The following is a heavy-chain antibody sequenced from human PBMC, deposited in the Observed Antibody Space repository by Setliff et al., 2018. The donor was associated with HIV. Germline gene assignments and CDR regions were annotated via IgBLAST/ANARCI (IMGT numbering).Heavy chain of an antibody. CDR1: GGSISSTNYF. CDR3: VNPSGAMGDFDS. V-gene: IGHV4-39*01. CDR2: IYYHGST. D-gene: IGHD3-16*01. Sequence: TLSLTCTVSGGSISSTNYFWGWIRQPPGKGLEWIGTIYYHGSTYYNPSLKSRVTISIDTSKNQFSLQLTSVTAADTAVYYCVNPSGAMGDFDSWGQGTLVT. J-gene: IGHJ4*02.